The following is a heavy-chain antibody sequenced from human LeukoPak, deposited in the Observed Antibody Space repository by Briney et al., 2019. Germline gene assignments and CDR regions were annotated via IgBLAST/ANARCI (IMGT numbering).Heavy chain of an antibody. CDR1: GGTFSSYA. J-gene: IGHJ4*02. CDR3: ARETPGSYYLNPGL. CDR2: IIPILGIA. Sequence: GASVKVSCKASGGTFSSYAISWVRQAPGQGLEWMGRIIPILGIANYAQKFQGRVTITADKSTSTAYMELSSLRSEDTAVYYCARETPGSYYLNPGLWGQGTLVTVSS. V-gene: IGHV1-69*04. D-gene: IGHD1-26*01.